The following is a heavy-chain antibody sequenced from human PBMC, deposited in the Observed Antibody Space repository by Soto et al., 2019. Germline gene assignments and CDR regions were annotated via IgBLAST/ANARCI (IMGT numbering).Heavy chain of an antibody. Sequence: SVKVSCKASGGTFSSYAISWVRQAPGQGLEWMGGIIPIFGTANYAQKFQGRVTITADESTSTAYMELSSLRSEDTAVYYCARMSFGVVHRGAFDIWGQGTMVTVS. V-gene: IGHV1-69*13. J-gene: IGHJ3*02. CDR1: GGTFSSYA. CDR2: IIPIFGTA. D-gene: IGHD3-3*01. CDR3: ARMSFGVVHRGAFDI.